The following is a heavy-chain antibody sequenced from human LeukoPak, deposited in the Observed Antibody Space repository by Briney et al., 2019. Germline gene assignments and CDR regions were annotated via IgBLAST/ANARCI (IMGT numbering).Heavy chain of an antibody. CDR3: ARDLRGGGVIVIPGY. V-gene: IGHV3-64*01. Sequence: GGSLRLSCAASGFTFSSYAMHWVRQAPGKGLEYVSAISSNGGSTYYANSVKGGFTISRDNSKNTLYLQMGSLRAEDMAVYYCARDLRGGGVIVIPGYWGQGTLVTVSS. CDR2: ISSNGGST. CDR1: GFTFSSYA. D-gene: IGHD3-16*02. J-gene: IGHJ4*02.